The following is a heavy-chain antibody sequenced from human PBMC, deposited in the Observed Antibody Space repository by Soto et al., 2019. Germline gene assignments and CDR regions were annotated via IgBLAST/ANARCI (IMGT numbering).Heavy chain of an antibody. CDR1: GFTLANAF. V-gene: IGHV3-15*07. CDR3: TSCRGYCTGLVAYDI. J-gene: IGHJ3*02. CDR2: IRPKTYGAAV. D-gene: IGHD2-8*02. Sequence: EVQLVESGGDLVKPGGSLRLSCTASGFTLANAFMKRVRQAPGKGLEWLVRIRPKTYGAAVYYAAPGKGRFTISRDDSKDTMYLQMNRLKTEDTAVYYCTSCRGYCTGLVAYDIWGQGTRVTVSS.